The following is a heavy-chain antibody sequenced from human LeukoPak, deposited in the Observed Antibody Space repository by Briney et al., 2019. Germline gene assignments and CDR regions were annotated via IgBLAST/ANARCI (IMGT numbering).Heavy chain of an antibody. J-gene: IGHJ3*02. D-gene: IGHD3-10*01. CDR1: GFTFSSYG. V-gene: IGHV3-30*18. CDR3: AKASAGRDNI. Sequence: GRSPRLSCAASGFTFSSYGMHWVRQAPGKGLEWVAVISYDGSNKYYADSVKGRFTISRDNSKNTLYLQMNSLRAEDTAVYYCAKASAGRDNIWGQGTMVTVSS. CDR2: ISYDGSNK.